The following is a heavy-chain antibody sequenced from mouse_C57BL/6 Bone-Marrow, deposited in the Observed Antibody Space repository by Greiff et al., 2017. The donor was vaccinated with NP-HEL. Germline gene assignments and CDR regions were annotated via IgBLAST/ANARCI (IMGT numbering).Heavy chain of an antibody. J-gene: IGHJ3*01. CDR2: ISSGGDYI. D-gene: IGHD1-1*01. CDR1: GFTFSSYA. CDR3: TRDYYGSRDAY. V-gene: IGHV5-9-1*02. Sequence: EVMLVESGEGLVKPGGSLKLSCAASGFTFSSYAMSWVRQTPEKRLEWVAYISSGGDYIYYADTVKGRFTISRDNARNTLYLQMSSLKSEDTAMYYCTRDYYGSRDAYWGQGTLVTVSA.